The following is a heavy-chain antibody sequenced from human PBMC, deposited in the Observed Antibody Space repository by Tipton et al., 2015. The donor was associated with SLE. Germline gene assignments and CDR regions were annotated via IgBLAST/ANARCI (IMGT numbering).Heavy chain of an antibody. D-gene: IGHD3-3*01. J-gene: IGHJ6*02. V-gene: IGHV4-34*01. CDR2: VNHTGST. Sequence: TLSLTCAVYGGSFSGYYWIWIRQPPGKGLEWIGEVNHTGSTNYNPSLKSRVTISVDTSKNQFSLKLTSVTAADTSVYYCARGEGDFWSDPYYYGMDVWGQGTTVTVSS. CDR1: GGSFSGYY. CDR3: ARGEGDFWSDPYYYGMDV.